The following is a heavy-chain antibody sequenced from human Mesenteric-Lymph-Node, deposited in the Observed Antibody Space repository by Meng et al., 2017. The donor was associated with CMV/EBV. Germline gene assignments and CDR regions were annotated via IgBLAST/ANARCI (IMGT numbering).Heavy chain of an antibody. CDR2: INHSGST. CDR3: ESVGTRQSSDY. Sequence: SETLSLTCAVYGGSFSGYYWSWIRQTPGKGLEWIGEINHSGSTNYNPSLKSRVTISVDTSKNQFSLKLSSVTAADTAVYYCESVGTRQSSDYWGQGTLVTVSS. V-gene: IGHV4-34*01. CDR1: GGSFSGYY. J-gene: IGHJ4*02. D-gene: IGHD1-1*01.